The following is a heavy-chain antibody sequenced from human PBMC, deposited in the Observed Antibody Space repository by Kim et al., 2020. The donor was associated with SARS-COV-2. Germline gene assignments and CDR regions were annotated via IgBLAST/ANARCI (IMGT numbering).Heavy chain of an antibody. D-gene: IGHD1-1*01. V-gene: IGHV1-69*13. CDR1: GGTFGNYG. CDR2: IIPVSDTR. J-gene: IGHJ6*02. CDR3: ARARTGSLYYYFGMDV. Sequence: SVKVSCKTSGGTFGNYGFAWVRLAPGQGLEWMGGIIPVSDTRDYAQKFQGRLTFTADGSTSTAYMELTTLKSDDTAVYYCARARTGSLYYYFGMDVWGPGTTVTASS.